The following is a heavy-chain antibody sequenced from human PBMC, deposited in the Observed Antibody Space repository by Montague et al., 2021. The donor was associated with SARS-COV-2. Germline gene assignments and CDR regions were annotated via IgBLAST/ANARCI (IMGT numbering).Heavy chain of an antibody. D-gene: IGHD3-10*01. V-gene: IGHV4-39*01. Sequence: SETLSLTCTVSGASISSSSNYWGWIRQPPGKGLEWIGSIYYSGSTYYNSSLKSRVTISVDTSKNQFSLKLNSVTAADTAVYYCTRLVWFGELSSGNWFDPWGQGTLVTVSS. CDR2: IYYSGST. CDR1: GASISSSSNY. J-gene: IGHJ5*02. CDR3: TRLVWFGELSSGNWFDP.